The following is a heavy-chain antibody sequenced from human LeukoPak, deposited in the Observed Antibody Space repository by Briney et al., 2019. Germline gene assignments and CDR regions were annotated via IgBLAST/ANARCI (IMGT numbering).Heavy chain of an antibody. CDR2: IYTGGST. J-gene: IGHJ3*01. V-gene: IGHV4-61*02. Sequence: SQTLSLTCTVSGGSMNSGGDYWTWIRQPAGKELEWIGLIYTGGSTNYNPSLKSRVTISIDTPKNQFSLKLSSVTAADTAVYYCARGLAVWGQGTMVTVSS. CDR1: GGSMNSGGDY. CDR3: ARGLAV.